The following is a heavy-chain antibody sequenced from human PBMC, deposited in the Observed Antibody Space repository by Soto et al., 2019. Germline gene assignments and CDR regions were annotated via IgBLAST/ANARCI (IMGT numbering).Heavy chain of an antibody. CDR1: GFTFSDYY. CDR3: ARARYCSSTSCYIWSGYYYYMDV. Sequence: QVQLVESGGGLVKPGGSLRLSCAASGFTFSDYYMSWIRQAPGKGLEWVSYIRSSGSTIYYADSVKGRFTISRDNAKNSLYLQINSLRADDTAVYYCARARYCSSTSCYIWSGYYYYMDVWGKGTTVTVSS. V-gene: IGHV3-11*01. CDR2: IRSSGSTI. J-gene: IGHJ6*03. D-gene: IGHD2-2*02.